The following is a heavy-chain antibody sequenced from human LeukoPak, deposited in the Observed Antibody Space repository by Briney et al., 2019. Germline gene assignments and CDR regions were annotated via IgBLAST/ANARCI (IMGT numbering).Heavy chain of an antibody. Sequence: GGSLRLSCAASGFTFDDYAMHWVRQAPGKGLEWVSGISWNSGSIGYADSVKGRFTISRDNAKNSLYLQMNSLRVEDTALYYCAKDTGLEHYYYMDVWGKGTTVTISS. J-gene: IGHJ6*03. CDR2: ISWNSGSI. CDR1: GFTFDDYA. D-gene: IGHD3-16*01. V-gene: IGHV3-9*01. CDR3: AKDTGLEHYYYMDV.